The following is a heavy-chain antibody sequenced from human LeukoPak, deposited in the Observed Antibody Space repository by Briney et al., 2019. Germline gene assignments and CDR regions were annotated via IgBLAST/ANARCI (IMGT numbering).Heavy chain of an antibody. Sequence: GGSLRLSCGASGFTFSSYAMSWVRQAPGKGLEWVSGSGSDGYTYYSDSVKGRFTLSSDNSKNTLHLQMISLRAEDTAVYYCAKGDQPLLYGGAFDSWGQGTLVTVSS. CDR2: SGSDGYT. CDR3: AKGDQPLLYGGAFDS. V-gene: IGHV3-23*01. D-gene: IGHD2-2*02. J-gene: IGHJ4*02. CDR1: GFTFSSYA.